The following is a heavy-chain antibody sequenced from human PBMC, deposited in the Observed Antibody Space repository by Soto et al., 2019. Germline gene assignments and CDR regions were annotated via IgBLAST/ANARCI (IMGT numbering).Heavy chain of an antibody. D-gene: IGHD3-3*01. V-gene: IGHV1-69*12. CDR3: ARDLFGVVTTGNWFDP. CDR2: IIPIFGTA. CDR1: GGTFSSYA. Sequence: QVQLVQSGAEVKKPGSSVKVSCKASGGTFSSYAISWVRQAPGQGLAWMGGIIPIFGTANYAQKFQGRVTITADESTSTAYMELSSLRSEDTAVYYCARDLFGVVTTGNWFDPWGQGTLVTVSS. J-gene: IGHJ5*02.